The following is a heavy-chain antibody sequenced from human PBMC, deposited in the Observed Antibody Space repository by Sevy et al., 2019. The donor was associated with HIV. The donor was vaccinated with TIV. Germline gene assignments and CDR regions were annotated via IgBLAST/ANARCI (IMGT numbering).Heavy chain of an antibody. CDR2: SGNT. CDR1: GVSISPYC. D-gene: IGHD6-13*01. J-gene: IGHJ4*02. V-gene: IGHV4-59*01. CDR3: ARGGPNQQQLDYFDY. Sequence: SETLSLTCTVSGVSISPYCWAWIRQPPGKGLECIGFSGNTNYNPSLKTRVTTSVDTSKNQFSLKLSSVTAADTAIYYCARGGPNQQQLDYFDYWGQGTLVTVSS.